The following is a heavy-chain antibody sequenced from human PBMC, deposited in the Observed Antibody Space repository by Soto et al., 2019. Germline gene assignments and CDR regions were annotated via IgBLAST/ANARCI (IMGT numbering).Heavy chain of an antibody. CDR3: ARGGRGGVIPK. J-gene: IGHJ4*02. Sequence: SETLSLTCTVSGGSISSGGYYWSWIRQHPGKGLEWIGYIYYSGSTYYNPSLKSRVTISVDTSKNQFSLKLSSVTAADTAVYYCARGGRGGVIPKWGQGTLVTVSS. CDR2: IYYSGST. D-gene: IGHD3-16*02. CDR1: GGSISSGGYY. V-gene: IGHV4-31*03.